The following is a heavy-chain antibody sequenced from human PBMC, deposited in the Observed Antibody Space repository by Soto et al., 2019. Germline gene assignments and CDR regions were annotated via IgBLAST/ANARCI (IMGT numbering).Heavy chain of an antibody. V-gene: IGHV1-18*01. J-gene: IGHJ3*01. CDR3: ARDIFGHVDAFGL. Sequence: ASVKVSCKASGYIFSSFYINWVRQAPGQGLEWMGWTSGYSGNSKYAQKFQGRVTMTTDTSTNTGYMEMRSLTSDDTAVYYCARDIFGHVDAFGLWIQGTMVTVSS. CDR2: TSGYSGNS. D-gene: IGHD3-3*02. CDR1: GYIFSSFY.